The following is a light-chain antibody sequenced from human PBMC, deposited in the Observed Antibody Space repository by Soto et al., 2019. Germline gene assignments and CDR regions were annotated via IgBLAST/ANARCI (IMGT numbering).Light chain of an antibody. CDR1: QSVRSH. J-gene: IGKJ1*01. CDR2: GAS. Sequence: ELVMTQCPSTLSVSPGERATLSCRASQSVRSHLAWYQQKPGQAPSLLIFGASTRATGVPARFSGSESGTEFTLTISRLEPEDFAVYYCQQYHSWPAFGRGTKVDI. V-gene: IGKV3-15*01. CDR3: QQYHSWPA.